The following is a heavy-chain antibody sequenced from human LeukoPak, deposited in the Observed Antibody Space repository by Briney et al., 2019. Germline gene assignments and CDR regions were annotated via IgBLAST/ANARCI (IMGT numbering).Heavy chain of an antibody. CDR1: GYTFTSYD. D-gene: IGHD3-10*01. V-gene: IGHV1-8*01. CDR3: AREAWHYYGSGSYYNGLNYYYYYGMDV. CDR2: MNPNSGNT. Sequence: ASVKVSCKASGYTFTSYDINWVRQATGQGLEWMGWMNPNSGNTGYAQKFLGRVTMTRNTSISTAYMELSSLRSEDTAVYYCAREAWHYYGSGSYYNGLNYYYYYGMDVWGQGTTVTVSS. J-gene: IGHJ6*02.